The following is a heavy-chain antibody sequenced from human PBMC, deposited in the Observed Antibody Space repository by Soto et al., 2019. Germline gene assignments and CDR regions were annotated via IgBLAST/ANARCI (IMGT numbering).Heavy chain of an antibody. D-gene: IGHD6-6*01. CDR2: IDPSDSYT. CDR3: ARHLLEYSSSGYYYYYGMDV. V-gene: IGHV5-10-1*01. CDR1: GYSFTSYC. Sequence: GESLQISCKGSGYSFTSYCISWVRQMPGKGLEWMGRIDPSDSYTNYSPSFQGHVTISADKSISTAYLQWSSLKASDTAMYYCARHLLEYSSSGYYYYYGMDVWGQGTTVTVSS. J-gene: IGHJ6*02.